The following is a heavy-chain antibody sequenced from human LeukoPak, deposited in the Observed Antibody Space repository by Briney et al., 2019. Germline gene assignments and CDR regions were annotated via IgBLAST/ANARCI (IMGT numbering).Heavy chain of an antibody. CDR3: ARASAYGSGGYYLHAFDI. J-gene: IGHJ3*02. D-gene: IGHD3-22*01. V-gene: IGHV4-4*07. Sequence: SETLSLTCTVSGGSISSYYWSWIRQPAGKGLEWIGRIYASGSTSYNPSLKSRVTISVDTSKNQFSLKLSSVTAADTAVYYCARASAYGSGGYYLHAFDIWGQGTVVTVSS. CDR1: GGSISSYY. CDR2: IYASGST.